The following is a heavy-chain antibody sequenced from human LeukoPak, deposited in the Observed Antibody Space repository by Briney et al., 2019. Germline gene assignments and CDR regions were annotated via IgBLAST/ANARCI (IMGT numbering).Heavy chain of an antibody. CDR2: TNTDGSVS. Sequence: GGSLTLSCVDYRISFSSYWMNWVRQAPGKGLEWVANTNTDGSVSWYVDSVRGRFTISRHNVRKSVYLQMDSLRVEDTALYYCMSGGSGSDYWGQGTLVTVSS. V-gene: IGHV3-7*01. CDR1: RISFSSYW. D-gene: IGHD3-16*01. CDR3: MSGGSGSDY. J-gene: IGHJ4*02.